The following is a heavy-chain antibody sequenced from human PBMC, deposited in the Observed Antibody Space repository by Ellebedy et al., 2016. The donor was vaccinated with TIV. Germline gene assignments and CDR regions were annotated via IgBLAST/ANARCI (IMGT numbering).Heavy chain of an antibody. V-gene: IGHV3-66*01. CDR2: IYSRGST. J-gene: IGHJ6*02. Sequence: PGGSLRLSCAASGFTVSSNYMSWVRQAPGKGLEWVSVIYSRGSTYYADSGKGIFTISRDNSKNTLYLQMNSLRAEDTAVYYCTRAPVGGCSGGNCNYYYGMDVWGQGTTVTVSS. CDR3: TRAPVGGCSGGNCNYYYGMDV. D-gene: IGHD2-15*01. CDR1: GFTVSSNY.